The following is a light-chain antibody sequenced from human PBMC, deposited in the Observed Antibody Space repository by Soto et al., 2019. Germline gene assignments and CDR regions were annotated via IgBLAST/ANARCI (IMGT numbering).Light chain of an antibody. CDR3: QEYNNWPPMNT. J-gene: IGKJ2*01. CDR1: QSVSSN. CDR2: GAS. Sequence: EIVMTQSPATLSASPGERATLSCTASQSVSSNLAWYQQKPGQAPRLLIYGASTRATGIPDRFSGSGSGTDFTLTISSLQSEDFAVYYCQEYNNWPPMNTFGQGAKLEIK. V-gene: IGKV3-15*01.